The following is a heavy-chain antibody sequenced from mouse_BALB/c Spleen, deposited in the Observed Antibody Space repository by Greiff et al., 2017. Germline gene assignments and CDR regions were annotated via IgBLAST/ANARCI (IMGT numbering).Heavy chain of an antibody. D-gene: IGHD1-2*01. CDR3: ARSPAPFDY. CDR1: GYTFTSYW. J-gene: IGHJ2*01. CDR2: INPSTGYT. Sequence: VQLQQSGAELARPGASVKMSCKASGYTFTSYWMHWVKQRPGQGLEWIGYINPSTGYTEYNQKFKDKATLTADKSSSTAYMQLSSLTSEDSAVYYCARSPAPFDYWGQGTTITVSS. V-gene: IGHV1-4*01.